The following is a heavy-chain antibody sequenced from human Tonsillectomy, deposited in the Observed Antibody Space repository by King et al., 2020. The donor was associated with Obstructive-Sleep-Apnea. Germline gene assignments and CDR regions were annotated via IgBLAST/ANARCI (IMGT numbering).Heavy chain of an antibody. CDR2: ISYDGSDK. D-gene: IGHD1-26*01. V-gene: IGHV3-30*04. J-gene: IGHJ4*02. CDR3: ARDKYSGSYYDSLGFYFDY. Sequence: QLVQSGGGVVQPGRSLRLSCAASGFTFSSYALHWVRQAPGKGLEWVAVISYDGSDKYYADSVKGRFTISRDNSKNTLYLQMKSLRAEETALYYCARDKYSGSYYDSLGFYFDYWGQGTLVTVSS. CDR1: GFTFSSYA.